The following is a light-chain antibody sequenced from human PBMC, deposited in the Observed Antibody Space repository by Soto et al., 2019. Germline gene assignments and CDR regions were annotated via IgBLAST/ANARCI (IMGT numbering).Light chain of an antibody. V-gene: IGKV3-15*01. J-gene: IGKJ1*01. Sequence: EIVMTQSPVTLSVSPGERATLSCRAGQSVSSNLAWYQQKPGQAPRLLIYGASTRATGIPARFTGSGSGTEFTLTISSLQFDDSAVYYCQQYFEWPPMTFGQGTKVEI. CDR1: QSVSSN. CDR2: GAS. CDR3: QQYFEWPPMT.